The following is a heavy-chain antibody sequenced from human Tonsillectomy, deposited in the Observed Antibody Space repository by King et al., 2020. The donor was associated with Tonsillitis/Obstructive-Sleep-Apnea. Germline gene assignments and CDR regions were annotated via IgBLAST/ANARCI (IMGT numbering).Heavy chain of an antibody. Sequence: QLVQSGAEVKKPGASVKVSCKASGYTFTSYGISWVRQAPGQGLEWMGWISTYNGNTNYAQKLQGRVTMTTDTSTRTAYMELRSLRSDDTAVYYCAREWSDDFWSGYPQNYFDYWGQGTLVTVSS. J-gene: IGHJ4*02. CDR1: GYTFTSYG. D-gene: IGHD3-3*01. CDR2: ISTYNGNT. CDR3: AREWSDDFWSGYPQNYFDY. V-gene: IGHV1-18*01.